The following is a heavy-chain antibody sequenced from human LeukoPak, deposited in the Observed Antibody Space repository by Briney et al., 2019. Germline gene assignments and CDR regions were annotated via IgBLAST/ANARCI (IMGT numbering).Heavy chain of an antibody. Sequence: GASVKVSCKASGYTFTSYDINWVRQATGQGLEWMGWMNPNSGNTGYAQKFQGRVTMTRNTSISTAYMELSSLRSEDTAVYYCARDQSYDSSRAFDYWGQGTLVTVSS. CDR2: MNPNSGNT. CDR3: ARDQSYDSSRAFDY. D-gene: IGHD3-22*01. V-gene: IGHV1-8*01. J-gene: IGHJ4*02. CDR1: GYTFTSYD.